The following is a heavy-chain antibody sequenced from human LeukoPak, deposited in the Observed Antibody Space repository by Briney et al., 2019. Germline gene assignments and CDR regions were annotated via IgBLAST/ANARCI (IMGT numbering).Heavy chain of an antibody. CDR3: ARGILWFGDDV. V-gene: IGHV1-8*01. CDR2: MNPNSGNT. Sequence: ASVKVSCKASGYTFTNYDINWVRQATGQGLEWMGWMNPNSGNTGYAQKFQGRVTMTRNTSISTAYMELSSLRSEDTAVYYCARGILWFGDDVWGKGTTVSVSS. J-gene: IGHJ6*04. D-gene: IGHD3-10*01. CDR1: GYTFTNYD.